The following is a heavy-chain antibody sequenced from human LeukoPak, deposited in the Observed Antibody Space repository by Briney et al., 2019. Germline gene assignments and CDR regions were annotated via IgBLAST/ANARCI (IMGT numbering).Heavy chain of an antibody. J-gene: IGHJ4*02. CDR2: ISSSSSYI. CDR1: GFTFSSYS. Sequence: GGSLRLSCAASGFTFSSYSMNWVRQAPGKGLEWVSSISSSSSYIYYADSVKGRFTISRDNAKNSLYLQMNSLRAEDTAVYYCAREGDYYDSSGSVDYWGQGTLVTVSS. CDR3: AREGDYYDSSGSVDY. V-gene: IGHV3-21*01. D-gene: IGHD3-22*01.